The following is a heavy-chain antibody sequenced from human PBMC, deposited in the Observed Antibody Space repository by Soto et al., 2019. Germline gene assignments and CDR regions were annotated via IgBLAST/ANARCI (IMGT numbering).Heavy chain of an antibody. V-gene: IGHV4-30-2*01. CDR3: ARYDSIGDFDY. CDR1: GASISLVGYS. CDR2: ISHRGNT. D-gene: IGHD3-22*01. J-gene: IGHJ4*02. Sequence: QLHLQESGSGLVKPSQTLSLTCGVSGASISLVGYSWSWIRQPPGKGLEWIGYISHRGNTYYNPSLRSRVTISVDRSKNEFSLNLRSVTAADTAMYYCARYDSIGDFDYWGQGTLVTVSS.